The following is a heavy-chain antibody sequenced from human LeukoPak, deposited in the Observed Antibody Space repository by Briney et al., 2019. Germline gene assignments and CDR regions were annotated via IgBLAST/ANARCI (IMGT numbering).Heavy chain of an antibody. V-gene: IGHV5-51*01. CDR2: IYPGDSDT. CDR3: ATSLGYCTGDTCPYYFDY. Sequence: GESLKISCKGSGYSFTNYWIGWVRQMPGKGLEWMGIIYPGDSDTRYSPSFQGQVTISVDNSISTAYLQWSSLKASDTAMYYCATSLGYCTGDTCPYYFDYWGQGTLVTVSS. CDR1: GYSFTNYW. J-gene: IGHJ4*02. D-gene: IGHD2-8*02.